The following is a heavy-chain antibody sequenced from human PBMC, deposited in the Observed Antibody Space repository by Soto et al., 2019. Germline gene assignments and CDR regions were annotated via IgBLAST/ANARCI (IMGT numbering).Heavy chain of an antibody. D-gene: IGHD1-1*01. CDR2: ISGSGSPT. J-gene: IGHJ4*02. CDR1: GFTFSIYS. Sequence: EVQLVESGGGLVQPGESLRLSCAASGFTFSIYSMNWVRQAPGKGLEWLAYISGSGSPTSYADSVKGRFIISRDNAKNSLFLQMSSLRDEDTAVYYCARDFNWSFDYWGQGALVTVSS. CDR3: ARDFNWSFDY. V-gene: IGHV3-48*02.